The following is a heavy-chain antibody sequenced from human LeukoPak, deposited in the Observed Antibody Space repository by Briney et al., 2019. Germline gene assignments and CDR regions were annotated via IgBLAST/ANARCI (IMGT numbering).Heavy chain of an antibody. D-gene: IGHD4-17*01. CDR2: ISGSGAST. V-gene: IGHV3-23*01. J-gene: IGHJ4*02. CDR1: GFTFSSYA. CDR3: TKANYGDSVIVFYYFDY. Sequence: PGGSLRLSCAASGFTFSSYAVSWVRQAPGKGLEWVSAISGSGASTYYADSVKGRFTISRDNSKNTLYLQMNSLRPEDTAVYCCTKANYGDSVIVFYYFDYWGQGTLGTVSS.